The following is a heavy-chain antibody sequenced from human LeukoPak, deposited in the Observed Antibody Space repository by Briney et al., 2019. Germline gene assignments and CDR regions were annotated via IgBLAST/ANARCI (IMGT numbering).Heavy chain of an antibody. V-gene: IGHV4-59*01. D-gene: IGHD3-22*01. J-gene: IGHJ4*02. Sequence: SETLSLTCTVSGGSISSDYWSWIRQPPGKGLEWLGYIYYRGSTNYNPSLKSRVTISVDTSKNQFSLKLSSVTAADTAVYYCARLSGYSSGHYYSDYWGQGTLVTVSS. CDR2: IYYRGST. CDR3: ARLSGYSSGHYYSDY. CDR1: GGSISSDY.